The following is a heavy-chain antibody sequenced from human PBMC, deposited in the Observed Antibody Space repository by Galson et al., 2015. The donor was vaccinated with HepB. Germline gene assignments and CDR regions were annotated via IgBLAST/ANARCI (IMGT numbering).Heavy chain of an antibody. CDR1: GYTFTSYG. Sequence: CKASGYTFTSYGISWVRPAPGQGLEWMGWISAYNGNTNYAQKLQGRVTMTTDTSTSTAYMELRSLRSDDTAVYYCASLLLEFGEFLYGMDVWGQGTTVTVSS. J-gene: IGHJ6*02. CDR2: ISAYNGNT. V-gene: IGHV1-18*04. CDR3: ASLLLEFGEFLYGMDV. D-gene: IGHD3-10*01.